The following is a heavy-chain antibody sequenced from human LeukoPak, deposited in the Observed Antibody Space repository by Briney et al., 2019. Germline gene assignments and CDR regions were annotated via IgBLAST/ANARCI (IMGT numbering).Heavy chain of an antibody. Sequence: ASVKVSCKASGYTFTGFYMHRVRQAPGQGLEWMGWINPNSGDTNYAQKFQGRVTMTRDTSISTAYMELSRLRSDDTAVYYCARDRGVDYCSGGSCSHYYYYMDVWGKGTTVTISS. CDR3: ARDRGVDYCSGGSCSHYYYYMDV. CDR2: INPNSGDT. D-gene: IGHD2-15*01. J-gene: IGHJ6*03. V-gene: IGHV1-2*02. CDR1: GYTFTGFY.